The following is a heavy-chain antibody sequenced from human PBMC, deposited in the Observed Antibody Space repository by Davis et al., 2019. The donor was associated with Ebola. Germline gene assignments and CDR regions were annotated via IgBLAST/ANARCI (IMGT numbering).Heavy chain of an antibody. V-gene: IGHV4-59*01. Sequence: LRLSCTVSGGSISSYYWSWIRQPPGKGLEWIGYIYYSGSTNYNPSLKSRVTISVDTSKNQFSLKLSSVTAADTAVYYCARVLATIRYGWFDPWGQGTLVTVSS. D-gene: IGHD5-24*01. CDR2: IYYSGST. J-gene: IGHJ5*02. CDR1: GGSISSYY. CDR3: ARVLATIRYGWFDP.